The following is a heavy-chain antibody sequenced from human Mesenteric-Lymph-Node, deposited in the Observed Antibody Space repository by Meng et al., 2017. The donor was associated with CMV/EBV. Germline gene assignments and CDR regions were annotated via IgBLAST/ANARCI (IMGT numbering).Heavy chain of an antibody. CDR2: IYTGGNT. CDR3: AKGGGYYFDY. CDR1: GFTVNRNY. J-gene: IGHJ4*02. D-gene: IGHD6-25*01. Sequence: GGSLRLSCAASGFTVNRNYMNWVRQAPGKGLEWLSLIYTGGNTFYADSVKGRFTTSTDYSNNTLYLQMNSLRPEDTAVYYCAKGGGYYFDYWGQGTLVTVSS. V-gene: IGHV3-66*02.